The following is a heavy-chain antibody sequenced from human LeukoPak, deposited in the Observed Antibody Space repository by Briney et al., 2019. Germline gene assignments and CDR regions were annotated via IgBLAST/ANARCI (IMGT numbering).Heavy chain of an antibody. CDR3: ARIWALQLWLFGMDV. J-gene: IGHJ6*04. CDR2: IKQDGSEK. V-gene: IGHV3-7*03. Sequence: RSGGSLRLSCAASGFTFSSYSMNWVRQAPGKGLEWVANIKQDGSEKYYVDSVKGRFTISRDNAKNSLYLQMNSLRAEDTAVYYCARIWALQLWLFGMDVWGKGTTVTVSS. D-gene: IGHD5-18*01. CDR1: GFTFSSYS.